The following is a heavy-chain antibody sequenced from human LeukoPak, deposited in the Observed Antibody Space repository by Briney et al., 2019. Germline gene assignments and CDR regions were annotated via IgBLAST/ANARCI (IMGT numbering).Heavy chain of an antibody. J-gene: IGHJ5*02. V-gene: IGHV1-69*05. D-gene: IGHD2-2*01. Sequence: ASVKVSCKASGGTFSSYAISWVRQAPGQGLEWMGGIIPIFGTANYAQKFQGRVTITTDESTSTAYMELSSLRSDDTAVYYCARSRYCSSTSCYSWWFDPWGRGTLVTVSS. CDR3: ARSRYCSSTSCYSWWFDP. CDR2: IIPIFGTA. CDR1: GGTFSSYA.